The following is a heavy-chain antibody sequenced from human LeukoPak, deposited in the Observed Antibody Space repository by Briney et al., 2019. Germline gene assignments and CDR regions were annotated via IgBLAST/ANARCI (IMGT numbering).Heavy chain of an antibody. J-gene: IGHJ6*03. D-gene: IGHD3-22*01. V-gene: IGHV5-51*01. Sequence: GESLKISCKGSGYSFISYWIAWVRQMPGKGLEWMGIIYPGDSDTRYSPSFQGQVTISADKSISTAYLQWSSLKASDTAVYYCARGTYYYDSSDYYPYYYYMDVWGKGTTVTISS. CDR1: GYSFISYW. CDR3: ARGTYYYDSSDYYPYYYYMDV. CDR2: IYPGDSDT.